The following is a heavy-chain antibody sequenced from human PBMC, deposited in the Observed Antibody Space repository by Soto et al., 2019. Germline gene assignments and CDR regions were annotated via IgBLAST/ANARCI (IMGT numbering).Heavy chain of an antibody. CDR3: ARKAWVRFDY. CDR2: VFHTGKT. J-gene: IGHJ4*02. CDR1: GDSISSSVW. D-gene: IGHD7-27*01. Sequence: SETLSLTCAVSGDSISSSVWWTWVRQPPGKGLEWIGEVFHTGKTNYNPSLKSRVTMSVDKSTNELSLKVTSVTDSDTAIYYCARKAWVRFDYWGQGALVTVSS. V-gene: IGHV4-4*02.